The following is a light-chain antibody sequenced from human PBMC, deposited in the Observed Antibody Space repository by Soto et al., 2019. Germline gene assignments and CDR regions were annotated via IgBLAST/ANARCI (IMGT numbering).Light chain of an antibody. CDR3: QSYDTSSVV. Sequence: NFILTQPHSVSESPGKTVTISCTRSSGSIARNYVQWYQQRPGSVPTTVIYEDNQRPSGVPDRFSGSIDSSSNSASLTISGLKTEDEADYYCQSYDTSSVVFGGGTKLTVL. J-gene: IGLJ2*01. CDR1: SGSIARNY. CDR2: EDN. V-gene: IGLV6-57*04.